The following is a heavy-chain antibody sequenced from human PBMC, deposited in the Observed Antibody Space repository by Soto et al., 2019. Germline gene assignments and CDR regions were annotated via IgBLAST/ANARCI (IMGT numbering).Heavy chain of an antibody. D-gene: IGHD2-8*01. CDR2: INSDGSST. Sequence: GGSLTLSCAATGFTFSSSWMHWVRQAPGKGLVWVSRINSDGSSTSYADSVKGRFTISRDNAKNTLYLQMNSLRGDDTAVYYCARVPTGKYGVWNYWGQGTLVTVSS. J-gene: IGHJ4*02. CDR1: GFTFSSSW. V-gene: IGHV3-74*01. CDR3: ARVPTGKYGVWNY.